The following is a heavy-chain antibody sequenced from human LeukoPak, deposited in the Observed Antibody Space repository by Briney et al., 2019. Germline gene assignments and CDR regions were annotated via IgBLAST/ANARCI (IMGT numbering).Heavy chain of an antibody. J-gene: IGHJ1*01. Sequence: ASVKVSCKASGYTFGSYGISWVRQVPGQGLEWLGWISAYNGNTNYAQKLQGRVTMTTDTSTSTAYVELRSLRSDDTAVYYCARGPSTTWPEYFQHWGQGTLVTVSS. CDR2: ISAYNGNT. CDR1: GYTFGSYG. D-gene: IGHD1-1*01. V-gene: IGHV1-18*01. CDR3: ARGPSTTWPEYFQH.